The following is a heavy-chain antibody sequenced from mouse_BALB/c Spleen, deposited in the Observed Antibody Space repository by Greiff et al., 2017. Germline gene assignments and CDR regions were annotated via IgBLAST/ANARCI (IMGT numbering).Heavy chain of an antibody. CDR1: GFTFSSFG. CDR3: ARWGYGSSLDY. D-gene: IGHD1-1*01. V-gene: IGHV5-17*02. Sequence: DVKLVESGGGLVQPGGSRKLSCAASGFTFSSFGMHWVRQAPEKGLEWVAYISSGSSTIYYADTVKGRFTISRDNPKNTLFLQMTSLRSEDTAMYYCARWGYGSSLDYWGQGTTLTVSS. CDR2: ISSGSSTI. J-gene: IGHJ2*01.